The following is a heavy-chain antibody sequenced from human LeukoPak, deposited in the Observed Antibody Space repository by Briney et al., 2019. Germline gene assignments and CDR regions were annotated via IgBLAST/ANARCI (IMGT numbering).Heavy chain of an antibody. CDR1: GGSISSSNW. J-gene: IGHJ3*02. CDR3: ARVRVGATLDAFDI. Sequence: SETLSLTCAVSGGSISSSNWWSWVRQPPGKGLEWIGEIYHSGSTNYNPSLKSRVTISVDKSKNQFSLKLSSVTAADTAVYYCARVRVGATLDAFDIWGQGTMVTVSS. D-gene: IGHD1-26*01. V-gene: IGHV4-4*02. CDR2: IYHSGST.